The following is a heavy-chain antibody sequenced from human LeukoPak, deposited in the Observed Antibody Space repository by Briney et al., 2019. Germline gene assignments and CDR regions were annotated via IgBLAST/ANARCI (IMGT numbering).Heavy chain of an antibody. D-gene: IGHD6-19*01. CDR3: ARDPPFSSGWSQNHFDY. Sequence: GGSLRLSCAPSGFTFDDFAMHWVRQAPGKGLEWVALISSDGGNKNYADSVKGRFTISRDNSKNTLYLHMNSLRPEDTAVYYCARDPPFSSGWSQNHFDYWGQGTLVTASS. V-gene: IGHV3-30*04. CDR1: GFTFDDFA. J-gene: IGHJ4*02. CDR2: ISSDGGNK.